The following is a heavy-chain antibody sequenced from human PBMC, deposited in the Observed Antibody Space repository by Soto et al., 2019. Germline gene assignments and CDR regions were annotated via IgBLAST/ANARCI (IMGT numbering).Heavy chain of an antibody. CDR2: IWYDGSNK. V-gene: IGHV3-33*01. CDR3: ARSPPGVAGRYYFDF. D-gene: IGHD6-6*01. J-gene: IGHJ4*02. CDR1: GFAFSTYG. Sequence: QVQLVESGGGVVQPGRSLRLSCAASGFAFSTYGMHWVRQTPGKGLEWVALIWYDGSNKYYADSVKGRFAISRDNSKTSLYLQMHSLRAEDTGVYFCARSPPGVAGRYYFDFWGQGTLVTVSS.